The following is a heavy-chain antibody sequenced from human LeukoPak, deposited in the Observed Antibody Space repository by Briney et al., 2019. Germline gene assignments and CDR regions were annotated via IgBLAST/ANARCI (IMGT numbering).Heavy chain of an antibody. J-gene: IGHJ5*02. D-gene: IGHD3-22*01. CDR2: INAGNGNT. Sequence: ASVKVSCKASGYTFASYAMHWVRQAPGQRLEWMGWINAGNGNTKYSQKFQGRVTITRDTSASTAYMELSSLRSEDTAVYYCARGNYYDSSLNWFDPWGQGTLVTVSS. CDR3: ARGNYYDSSLNWFDP. CDR1: GYTFASYA. V-gene: IGHV1-3*01.